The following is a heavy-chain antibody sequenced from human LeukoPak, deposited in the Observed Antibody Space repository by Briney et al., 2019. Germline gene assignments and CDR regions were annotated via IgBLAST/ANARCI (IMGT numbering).Heavy chain of an antibody. D-gene: IGHD6-19*01. J-gene: IGHJ6*02. CDR1: GFTFSSYA. CDR3: AREGLSAGNYYYGMDV. V-gene: IGHV3-66*01. Sequence: GGSLRLSCAASGFTFSSYAMSWVRQAPGKGLEWVSVIYSGGSTYYADSVKGRFTISRDNSKNTLYLQMNSLRAEDTAVYYCAREGLSAGNYYYGMDVWGQGTTVTVSS. CDR2: IYSGGST.